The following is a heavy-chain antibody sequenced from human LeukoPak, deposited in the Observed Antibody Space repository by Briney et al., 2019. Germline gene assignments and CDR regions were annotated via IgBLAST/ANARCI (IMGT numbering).Heavy chain of an antibody. D-gene: IGHD1-26*01. J-gene: IGHJ5*02. V-gene: IGHV4-39*07. CDR1: GDSLRTTTYY. CDR3: ARDRELAALDP. CDR2: LYHSGTI. Sequence: PSETLSLTCTASGDSLRTTTYYWNWIRQPPGKGLEWIGGLYHSGTIYYNPSLKSRVTISADKSKNHFSLKLTSVTAADTAVYYCARDRELAALDPWGQGTLVIVSS.